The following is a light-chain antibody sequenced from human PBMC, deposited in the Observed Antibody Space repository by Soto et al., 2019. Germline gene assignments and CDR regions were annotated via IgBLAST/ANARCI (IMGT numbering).Light chain of an antibody. CDR3: SSYTSSSLYV. V-gene: IGLV2-14*03. CDR1: SSDVGGYNY. Sequence: QSVLTQPASVSGSPGQSITISCTGTSSDVGGYNYVSWYQQHPAKAPKVMIYDVSNRPSGVSNRFSGSRSGNTASLTISGLQAEDEADYYCSSYTSSSLYVFGTGTKVTVL. CDR2: DVS. J-gene: IGLJ1*01.